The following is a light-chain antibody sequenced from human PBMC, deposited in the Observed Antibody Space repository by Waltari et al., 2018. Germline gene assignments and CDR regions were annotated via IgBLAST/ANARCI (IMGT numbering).Light chain of an antibody. CDR1: QSVTHH. CDR3: QQRSDWPIT. J-gene: IGKJ5*01. Sequence: EIVLTQSPATLSLSPGVRATLSCRASQSVTHHLSWYQQKPGQAPRLLIYDASTRATGIPAKFSGSGSATDFTLTISSLEPEDFAVYYCQQRSDWPITFGPGTRLDIK. CDR2: DAS. V-gene: IGKV3-11*01.